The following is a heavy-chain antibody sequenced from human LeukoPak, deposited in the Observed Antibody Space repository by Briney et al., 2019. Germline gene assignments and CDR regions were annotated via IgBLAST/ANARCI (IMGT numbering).Heavy chain of an antibody. Sequence: PGGSLRLSCEASGFTFSSSMIWVRQAPGKGLEWVSAISNSGKSTFHEDSVKGRFTTSRDNSKQTLYLQMNSLRAEDTAVYYCASEILGTTTGNDYWGQGTLVTVSS. CDR3: ASEILGTTTGNDY. J-gene: IGHJ4*02. CDR1: GFTFSSS. V-gene: IGHV3-23*01. CDR2: ISNSGKST. D-gene: IGHD1-26*01.